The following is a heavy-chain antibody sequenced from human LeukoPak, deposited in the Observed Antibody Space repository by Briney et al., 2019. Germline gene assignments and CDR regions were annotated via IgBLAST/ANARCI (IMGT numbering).Heavy chain of an antibody. CDR3: ASSHKDFGGDY. CDR1: GCTFSYYS. Sequence: ASVNVSCTASGCTFSYYSISWVRQAPGQGLEWMGRINPILGITKYAQMLQGRVTIIANKSQKPAYMEPSRLGSDDTAVYYCASSHKDFGGDYWGQGSLVTVSS. CDR2: INPILGIT. V-gene: IGHV1-69*02. D-gene: IGHD3-3*01. J-gene: IGHJ4*02.